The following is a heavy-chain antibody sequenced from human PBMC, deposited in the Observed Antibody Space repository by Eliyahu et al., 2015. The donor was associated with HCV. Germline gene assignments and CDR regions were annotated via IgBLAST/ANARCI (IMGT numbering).Heavy chain of an antibody. V-gene: IGHV1-2*02. CDR1: GHXFTGYY. D-gene: IGHD5-24*01. CDR2: INPSTGGT. CDR3: ARVIRDGYNSGIFYFDH. Sequence: QVQLVQSGAEVKKPGASVKVSCRASGHXFTGYYIXWVRQAPRQGLEWMGWINPSTGGTNYAQKFQERVTMTRDTPISTAYMELSRLRSDDTAVYYCARVIRDGYNSGIFYFDHWGQGTLVTVSS. J-gene: IGHJ4*02.